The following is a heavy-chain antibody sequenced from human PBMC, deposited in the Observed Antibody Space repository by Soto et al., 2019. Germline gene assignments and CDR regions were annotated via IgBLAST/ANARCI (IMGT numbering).Heavy chain of an antibody. V-gene: IGHV3-23*01. CDR2: ISGSGSNI. CDR1: GFTFCTFA. CDR3: AKDKSYENGGYYVRNFDY. Sequence: PGGSLRLSCAASGFTFCTFAMTWVRQAPGKGLEWVSGISGSGSNIYYADSVKGRFTISRDNSKNTLYLQMNTLRAEDTAVYYCAKDKSYENGGYYVRNFDYWGQGTLVTVSS. D-gene: IGHD3-22*01. J-gene: IGHJ4*02.